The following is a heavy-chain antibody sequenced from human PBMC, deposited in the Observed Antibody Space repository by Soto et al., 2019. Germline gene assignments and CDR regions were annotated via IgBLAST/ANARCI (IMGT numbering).Heavy chain of an antibody. CDR2: ISGSGGST. J-gene: IGHJ3*02. Sequence: EVQLLESGGGLVQPGGSLRLSCAASGFTFSSYAMSWVRQAPGKGLEWVSAISGSGGSTYYADSVKGRFTISRDNSKNTLYLLMNSLRAEDTAVYYCAKDGTGIAAAGTVRDIWGQGTMVTVSS. V-gene: IGHV3-23*01. CDR3: AKDGTGIAAAGTVRDI. D-gene: IGHD6-13*01. CDR1: GFTFSSYA.